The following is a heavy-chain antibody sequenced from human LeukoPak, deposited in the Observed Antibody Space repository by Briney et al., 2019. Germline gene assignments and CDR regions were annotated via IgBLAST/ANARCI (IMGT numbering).Heavy chain of an antibody. CDR1: GGSFSGYY. V-gene: IGHV4-34*01. CDR3: GRRGHSSST. CDR2: INHSGST. J-gene: IGHJ5*02. Sequence: SETLSLTCAVYGGSFSGYYWSWIRQPPGKGLEWIGEINHSGSTNYNPSLKSRVTISVDTSKNQFSLKLSSVTAADTAVYYCGRRGHSSSTWGQGTLVTVSS. D-gene: IGHD6-13*01.